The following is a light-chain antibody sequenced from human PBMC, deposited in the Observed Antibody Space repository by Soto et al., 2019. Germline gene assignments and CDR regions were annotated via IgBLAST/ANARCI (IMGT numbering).Light chain of an antibody. J-gene: IGKJ1*01. Sequence: EIVLTQSPGTVSLSPGERVTLSCRASQSVSSSYFAWYQQKPGQAPRLLIYDAFTRATGIPGRFSGSGSGTDFTLTISRLEPEDFAVYYCQQFGSSRTFGQGTKVDIK. CDR1: QSVSSSY. V-gene: IGKV3-20*01. CDR3: QQFGSSRT. CDR2: DAF.